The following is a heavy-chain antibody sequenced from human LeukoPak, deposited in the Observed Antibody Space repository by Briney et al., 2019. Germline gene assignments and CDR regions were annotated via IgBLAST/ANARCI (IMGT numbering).Heavy chain of an antibody. CDR1: GFTFSNYA. Sequence: GGSLRLSCAASGFTFSNYAMNWVRQAPRPGMEWVSAISGSGGTTYYADSVKSRFTISRVNSKNTLYLQMKSLRAEDAAVYYCAKDTNCWPTYFDYWGQGILVTVSS. J-gene: IGHJ4*02. V-gene: IGHV3-23*01. CDR3: AKDTNCWPTYFDY. CDR2: ISGSGGTT. D-gene: IGHD2-21*02.